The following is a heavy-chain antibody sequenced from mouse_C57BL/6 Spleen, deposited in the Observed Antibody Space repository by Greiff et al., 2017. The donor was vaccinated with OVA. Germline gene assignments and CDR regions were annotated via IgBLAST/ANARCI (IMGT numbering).Heavy chain of an antibody. CDR2: ISSGGSYT. D-gene: IGHD1-1*01. CDR3: ARHPPDYYGSSYLDY. J-gene: IGHJ2*01. V-gene: IGHV5-6*01. CDR1: GFTFSSYG. Sequence: EVKLMESGGDLVKPGGSLKLSCAASGFTFSSYGMSWVRQTPDKRLEWVATISSGGSYTYYPDSVKGRFTISRDNAKNTLYLQMSSLKSEDTAMYYCARHPPDYYGSSYLDYWGQGTTLTVSS.